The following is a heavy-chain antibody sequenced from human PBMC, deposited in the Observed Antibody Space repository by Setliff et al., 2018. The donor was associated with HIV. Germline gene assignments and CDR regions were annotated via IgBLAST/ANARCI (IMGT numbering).Heavy chain of an antibody. CDR1: GYKFTGYY. Sequence: ASVQVSCKASGYKFTGYYMHWVRQAPGQGLEWMGWINPHSGDTNYAQKFQDRVTMTRDTSVNIAYMQLSRLRSDDTAVYYCARAPTLFGVEYYYYFGMDVWGQGTTVTVSS. D-gene: IGHD3-3*01. CDR3: ARAPTLFGVEYYYYFGMDV. V-gene: IGHV1-2*02. CDR2: INPHSGDT. J-gene: IGHJ6*02.